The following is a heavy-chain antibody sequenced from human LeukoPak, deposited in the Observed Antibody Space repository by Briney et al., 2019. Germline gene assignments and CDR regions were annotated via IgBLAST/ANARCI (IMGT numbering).Heavy chain of an antibody. J-gene: IGHJ4*02. D-gene: IGHD3-9*01. CDR3: ARTSGYDILTL. Sequence: ASVNVSCKASGYSFANYGITWVRQAPGQGLEWMGWISAYNGNTNSAQKLQGRVTMTTDTSTSTAYMELRSLRSDDTAVYYCARTSGYDILTLWGQGTLVTVSS. CDR2: ISAYNGNT. V-gene: IGHV1-18*01. CDR1: GYSFANYG.